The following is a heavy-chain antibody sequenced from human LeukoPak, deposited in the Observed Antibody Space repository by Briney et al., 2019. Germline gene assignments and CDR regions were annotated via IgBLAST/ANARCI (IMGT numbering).Heavy chain of an antibody. CDR2: IYYSGST. J-gene: IGHJ2*01. Sequence: PSETLSLTCIVSGGSISSSRFYWGWIRQPPGKGLEWIGTIYYSGSTYYNPSLKSRATISADTSKNQFSLNLSSVTAADTGVYYCARHVSSDLRIVVVTSDWYFDRWGRGTLVTVSS. V-gene: IGHV4-39*01. CDR3: ARHVSSDLRIVVVTSDWYFDR. D-gene: IGHD2-21*02. CDR1: GGSISSSRFY.